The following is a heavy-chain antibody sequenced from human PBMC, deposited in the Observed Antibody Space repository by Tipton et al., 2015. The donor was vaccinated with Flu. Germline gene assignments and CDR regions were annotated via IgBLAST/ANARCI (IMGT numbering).Heavy chain of an antibody. V-gene: IGHV4-31*03. J-gene: IGHJ5*02. CDR1: GDSLSIGDYY. D-gene: IGHD2-15*01. CDR3: ARACGSGGNRWFDP. Sequence: TLSLTCSVSGDSLSIGDYYWSWIRQHSGKGLEWIGYIYHNGTTYYKPSLKSRVDITVDTSKNLFSMRLSSVTAADTAVYYCARACGSGGNRWFDPWGQGALVTVSS. CDR2: IYHNGTT.